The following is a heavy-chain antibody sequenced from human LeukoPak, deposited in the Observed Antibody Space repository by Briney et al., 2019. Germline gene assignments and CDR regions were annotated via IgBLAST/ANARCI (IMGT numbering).Heavy chain of an antibody. J-gene: IGHJ4*02. Sequence: GGSLRLSCAASGFTFSSYAMHWVRQAPGKGLEWVAVISYDGSNKYYADSVKGRFTISRDNSKNTLYLQMNSLRAEDTAVYYCARQYYDILTGSAYYFDYWCQGTLVTVSS. D-gene: IGHD3-9*01. CDR1: GFTFSSYA. CDR3: ARQYYDILTGSAYYFDY. V-gene: IGHV3-30*01. CDR2: ISYDGSNK.